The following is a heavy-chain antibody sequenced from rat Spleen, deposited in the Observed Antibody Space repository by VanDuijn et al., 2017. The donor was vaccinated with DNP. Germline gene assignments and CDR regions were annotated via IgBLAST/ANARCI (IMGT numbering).Heavy chain of an antibody. J-gene: IGHJ2*01. CDR2: ISSGGST. CDR1: GFSLTSYG. D-gene: IGHD1-2*01. Sequence: QVQLKESGPGLVQPSQTLSLTCTVSGFSLTSYGVSWVRQPPGKGLEWIAAISSGGSTYFNSALKSRLSISRDTSRSQVFLKMSSLQTEDTAIYFCTREEPRILSYFSSLFDYWGQGVMVTVSS. CDR3: TREEPRILSYFSSLFDY. V-gene: IGHV2S12*01.